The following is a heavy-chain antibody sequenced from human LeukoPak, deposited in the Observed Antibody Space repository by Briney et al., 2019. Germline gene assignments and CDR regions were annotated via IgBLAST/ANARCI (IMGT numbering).Heavy chain of an antibody. J-gene: IGHJ3*02. CDR1: GGAISSSNFH. CDR3: ARRRADWVAFDI. V-gene: IGHV4-39*01. Sequence: PSETLSLTCTVSGGAISSSNFHWGWIRQPPGKGLEWIGSVYYSGSTYYNPSLQSRVTISVDTSKNQFSLKLTSVTAADTAVYSCARRRADWVAFDIWGQGTMFTVSS. D-gene: IGHD2-21*01. CDR2: VYYSGST.